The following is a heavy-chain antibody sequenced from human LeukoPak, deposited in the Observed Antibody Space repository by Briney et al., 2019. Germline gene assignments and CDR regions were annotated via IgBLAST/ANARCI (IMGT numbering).Heavy chain of an antibody. D-gene: IGHD6-13*01. Sequence: GGSLRLSCAASGFTLSSYSMNWVRQAPGKGLEWVSYIGGSGAPIYYADSVRGRFAISRDNAKNALFLQMNSLRAEDTAVYYCVREEWAPAAGNADYFHYWGQGTLVTVSS. V-gene: IGHV3-48*01. CDR3: VREEWAPAAGNADYFHY. CDR1: GFTLSSYS. CDR2: IGGSGAPI. J-gene: IGHJ1*01.